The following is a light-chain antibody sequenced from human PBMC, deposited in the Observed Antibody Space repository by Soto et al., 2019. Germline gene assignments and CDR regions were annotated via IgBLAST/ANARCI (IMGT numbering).Light chain of an antibody. CDR3: SSYTSDFTLV. CDR2: EVS. J-gene: IGLJ3*02. V-gene: IGLV2-14*01. Sequence: QSALTQPASVSGSPGQSITISCTGTFSDIGAYNFVSWYQQLPGKAPKLMISEVSNRPSGVSNRFSGSKSGNTASLTISGLQAEDEADYYCSSYTSDFTLVLGGGIKLTVL. CDR1: FSDIGAYNF.